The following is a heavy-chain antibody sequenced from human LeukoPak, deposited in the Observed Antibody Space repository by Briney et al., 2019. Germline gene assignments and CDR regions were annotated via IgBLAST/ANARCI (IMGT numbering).Heavy chain of an antibody. CDR1: GGSISSSSYY. CDR2: IYYSGST. Sequence: SETLSLTCTVSGGSISSSSYYWGWIRQPPGKGLEWIGSIYYSGSTYYNPSLKSRVTISVDTSKNQFSLKLSSVTAADTAVYYCARRDIVVVPAVRAGRAEYFQHWGQGTLITVFS. D-gene: IGHD2-2*01. CDR3: ARRDIVVVPAVRAGRAEYFQH. V-gene: IGHV4-39*01. J-gene: IGHJ1*01.